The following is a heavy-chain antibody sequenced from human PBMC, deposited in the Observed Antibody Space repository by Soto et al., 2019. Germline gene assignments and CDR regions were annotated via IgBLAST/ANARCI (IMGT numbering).Heavy chain of an antibody. CDR3: AREHRGITGTSDAFDI. D-gene: IGHD1-20*01. V-gene: IGHV3-48*01. CDR1: GFTFSSYS. CDR2: ISSSSSTI. J-gene: IGHJ3*02. Sequence: PGGSLRLSCAASGFTFSSYSMNWVRQAPGKGLEWVSYISSSSSTIYYADSVKGRFTISRDNAKNSLYLQMNSLRSDDTAVYYCAREHRGITGTSDAFDIWGQGTMVTVSS.